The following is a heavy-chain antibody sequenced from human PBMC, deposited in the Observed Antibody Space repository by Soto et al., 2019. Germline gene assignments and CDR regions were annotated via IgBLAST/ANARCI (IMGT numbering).Heavy chain of an antibody. CDR1: GFTFSSYY. D-gene: IGHD3-3*01. J-gene: IGHJ4*02. CDR3: VRAQGFLTNY. V-gene: IGHV3-7*04. CDR2: INEDGSTK. Sequence: EVQLVESGGGLVQPGGSLRLSCAASGFTFSSYYLSWVRLAPGKGLEWVAIINEDGSTKYSVDSVKGRFTSSRDNAQNSQYLQMNSLSAEDTAVYYGVRAQGFLTNYWGQGTLVTVSS.